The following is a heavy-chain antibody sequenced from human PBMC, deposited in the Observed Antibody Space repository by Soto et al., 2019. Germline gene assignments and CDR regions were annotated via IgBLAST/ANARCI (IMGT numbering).Heavy chain of an antibody. J-gene: IGHJ4*02. V-gene: IGHV4-61*01. CDR2: IYHSVST. CDR3: ARAAYSCSFAY. CDR1: GGSVSSGSYY. Sequence: PSETLSLTCTVSGGSVSSGSYYCSWIRQPPGKGLEWIVYIYHSVSTNYNPSLKSRVTISVDTPKNQFSLKLSSVTAGDTAVYYCARAAYSCSFAYRGQGTLVTVS. D-gene: IGHD6-6*01.